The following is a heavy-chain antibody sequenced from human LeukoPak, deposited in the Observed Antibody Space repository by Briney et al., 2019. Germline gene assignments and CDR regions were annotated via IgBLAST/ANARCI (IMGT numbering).Heavy chain of an antibody. CDR2: INHSGST. CDR1: GGSFSGYY. V-gene: IGHV4-34*01. D-gene: IGHD2-2*02. Sequence: PSETLSLTCAVYGGSFSGYYWSWIRQPPGKGLDWIGEINHSGSTNYNPSLKSRVTISVDTSKNQFSLKLSSVTAADTAVYYCARAPYCSSTSCYKERAYNWFDPWGQGTLVTVSS. J-gene: IGHJ5*02. CDR3: ARAPYCSSTSCYKERAYNWFDP.